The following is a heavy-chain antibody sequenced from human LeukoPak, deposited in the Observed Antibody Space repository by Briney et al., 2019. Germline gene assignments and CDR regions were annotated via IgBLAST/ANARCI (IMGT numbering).Heavy chain of an antibody. CDR3: ATAAEIYYYDTGGI. Sequence: ASVKVSCKVFGSTLTKLSMHWVRQAPGKGLEWMGGFDPEADETVYAQNFHGRVTVTEDTSSDTTYMELSSLRSEDTAVYYCATAAEIYYYDTGGIWGQGTMVTVSS. J-gene: IGHJ3*02. V-gene: IGHV1-24*01. D-gene: IGHD3-22*01. CDR1: GSTLTKLS. CDR2: FDPEADET.